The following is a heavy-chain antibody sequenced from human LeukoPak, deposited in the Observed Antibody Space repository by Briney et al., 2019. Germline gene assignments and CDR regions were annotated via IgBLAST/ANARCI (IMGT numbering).Heavy chain of an antibody. Sequence: ASVKVPCKASGGTFSSYVISWVRQAPGQGLEWMGGIIPIFGTANYAQKFQGRVTITTDESTSTAYMELSSLRSEDTAVYYCARDSPQYYFDYWGQGTLVTVSS. CDR2: IIPIFGTA. V-gene: IGHV1-69*05. J-gene: IGHJ4*02. CDR1: GGTFSSYV. CDR3: ARDSPQYYFDY.